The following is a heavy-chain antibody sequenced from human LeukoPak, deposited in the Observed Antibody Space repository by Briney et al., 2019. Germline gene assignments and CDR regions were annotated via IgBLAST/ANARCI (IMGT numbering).Heavy chain of an antibody. CDR1: GVSFSSRY. Sequence: GGSLRLSCAASGVSFSSRYMSWVRRAPGKGLECVANINQDGSVKSYVDSVKGRFTISRDNAQNSLYLQMNSLRAEDTAVYYCARDISLAYWGQGTLVTVSS. D-gene: IGHD3-16*01. J-gene: IGHJ4*02. CDR2: INQDGSVK. CDR3: ARDISLAY. V-gene: IGHV3-7*04.